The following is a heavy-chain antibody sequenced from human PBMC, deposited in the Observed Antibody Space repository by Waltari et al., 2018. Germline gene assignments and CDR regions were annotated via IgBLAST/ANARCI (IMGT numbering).Heavy chain of an antibody. V-gene: IGHV3-23*04. J-gene: IGHJ2*01. CDR1: GFTFSSYA. CDR2: ISGSGGST. Sequence: EVQLVESGGGLVQPGGSLRLSCAASGFTFSSYAMSWVRQAPGKGLEWVSAISGSGGSTYYADSVKGRFTISRDNSKNTLYLQMNSLRAEDTAVYYCAKEGDLAYCGGDCFPSYWYFDLWGRGTLVTVSS. CDR3: AKEGDLAYCGGDCFPSYWYFDL. D-gene: IGHD2-21*01.